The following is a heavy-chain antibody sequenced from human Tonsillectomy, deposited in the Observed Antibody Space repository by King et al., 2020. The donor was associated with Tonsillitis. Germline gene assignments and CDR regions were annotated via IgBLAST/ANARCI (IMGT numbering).Heavy chain of an antibody. CDR2: IWHDGSAE. CDR1: GFTLSNYG. J-gene: IGHJ4*02. D-gene: IGHD3-3*01. V-gene: IGHV3-33*01. Sequence: VQLVESGGGVVQPGRSLRLACAASGFTLSNYGMHWVRQPPGKGLEWVAVIWHDGSAEYYADSVKGRFTISRDTSKNTLFLQMNSLRGDDTAVYYCAREAQNGYDPIPYYFDSWGRGTLVTVSS. CDR3: AREAQNGYDPIPYYFDS.